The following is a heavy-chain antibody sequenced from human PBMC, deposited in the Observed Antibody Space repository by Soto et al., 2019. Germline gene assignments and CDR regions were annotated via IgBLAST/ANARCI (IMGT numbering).Heavy chain of an antibody. CDR3: AGGPLGYSSSRPLRDYYYYMDV. CDR1: GYTFTSYG. D-gene: IGHD6-13*01. J-gene: IGHJ6*03. Sequence: ASVKVSCKASGYTFTSYGISWVRQAPGQGLEWMGWISAYNGNTNYAQKLQGRVTMTTDTSTSTAYMELRSLRSDDTAVYYCAGGPLGYSSSRPLRDYYYYMDVWGKGTTVTVSS. CDR2: ISAYNGNT. V-gene: IGHV1-18*01.